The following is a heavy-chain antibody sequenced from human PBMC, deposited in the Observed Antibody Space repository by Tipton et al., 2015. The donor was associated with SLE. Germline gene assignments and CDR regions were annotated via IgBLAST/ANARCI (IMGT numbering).Heavy chain of an antibody. CDR2: IYPGDSDT. Sequence: QSGAEVKKPGESLKLSCKGSGYSFSNYWIAWVRQMPGKGLEWMGTIYPGDSDTRYSPSFQGQVTISVDKSISTAYLQWSSLRASDNAMYYCARRDGGLWYFDLWGRGTLVTVSS. D-gene: IGHD5-24*01. J-gene: IGHJ2*01. V-gene: IGHV5-51*03. CDR1: GYSFSNYW. CDR3: ARRDGGLWYFDL.